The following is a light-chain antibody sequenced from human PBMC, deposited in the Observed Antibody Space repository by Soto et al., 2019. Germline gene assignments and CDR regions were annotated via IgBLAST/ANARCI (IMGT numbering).Light chain of an antibody. CDR3: LLSYNGARV. J-gene: IGLJ2*01. Sequence: QAVVTQEPSLTVSPGGTVTLTCGSSTGAVTSGHWPSWFQQKPGQAPRTLIYDTTNKHSWTPARFSGSLLGGKAALTLSGAQPEDEAEYYCLLSYNGARVFGGGTKVTVL. CDR2: DTT. V-gene: IGLV7-46*01. CDR1: TGAVTSGHW.